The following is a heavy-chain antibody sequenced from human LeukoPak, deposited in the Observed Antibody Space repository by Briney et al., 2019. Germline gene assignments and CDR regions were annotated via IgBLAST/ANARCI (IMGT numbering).Heavy chain of an antibody. CDR2: ISYDGSNK. D-gene: IGHD2-15*01. CDR3: AKVRRGYCSGGSCYSWFDP. Sequence: GGSLRLSCAASGFTFSSYGMHWVRQAPGKGLEWVAVISYDGSNKYYADSVKGRFTISRDNSKNTLYLQMNSLRAEDTAVYYCAKVRRGYCSGGSCYSWFDPWGQGTPVTVSS. J-gene: IGHJ5*02. V-gene: IGHV3-30*18. CDR1: GFTFSSYG.